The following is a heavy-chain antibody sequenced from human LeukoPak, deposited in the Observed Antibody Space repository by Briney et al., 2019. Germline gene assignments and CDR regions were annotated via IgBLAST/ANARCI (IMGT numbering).Heavy chain of an antibody. J-gene: IGHJ6*02. D-gene: IGHD3-10*01. CDR1: GLTVSSNH. V-gene: IGHV3-53*01. CDR3: ARDVTYYYDSGSYPLDV. CDR2: IYSGGST. Sequence: PGDSLTHSYSASGLTVSSNHMIWLRPAPAKALEWVSGIYSGGSTYYADSVKGRFTISRDNSKNTLYLQMTSLRTEDTAVYYCARDVTYYYDSGSYPLDVWGQGTTVTVSS.